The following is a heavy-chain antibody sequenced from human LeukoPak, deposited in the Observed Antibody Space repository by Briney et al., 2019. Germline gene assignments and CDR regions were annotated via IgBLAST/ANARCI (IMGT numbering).Heavy chain of an antibody. D-gene: IGHD3-3*01. J-gene: IGHJ4*02. CDR1: GGSISSGGYY. CDR3: ARLPARRYDFWSGYYPYYFDY. CDR2: IYYSGST. V-gene: IGHV4-31*03. Sequence: SETLSLTCTVSGGSISSGGYYWSWIRQHPGKGLEWIGYIYYSGSTYYNPSLKSRVTISVDTSKNQFSLKLSSVTAADTAVYYCARLPARRYDFWSGYYPYYFDYWGQGTLVTVSS.